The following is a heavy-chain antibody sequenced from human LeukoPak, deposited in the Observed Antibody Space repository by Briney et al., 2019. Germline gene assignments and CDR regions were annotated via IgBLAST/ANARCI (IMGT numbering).Heavy chain of an antibody. Sequence: PGGSLRLSCAASGFTFSSYWMHWVRQAPGKGLVWVSRIYSNGSTTNYADSVKGRFTISRDNAKNTLYLQMNSLRAEDTAVYYCAKVFYPAAGTGRVDFPFDYWGQGTLVTVSS. CDR3: AKVFYPAAGTGRVDFPFDY. D-gene: IGHD6-13*01. CDR1: GFTFSSYW. J-gene: IGHJ4*02. CDR2: IYSNGSTT. V-gene: IGHV3-74*01.